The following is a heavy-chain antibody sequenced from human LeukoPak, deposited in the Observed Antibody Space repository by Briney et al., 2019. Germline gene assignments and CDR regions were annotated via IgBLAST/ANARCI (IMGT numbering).Heavy chain of an antibody. CDR2: ISWNSVGI. CDR1: GFTFDDYA. V-gene: IGHV3-9*01. D-gene: IGHD3-3*01. Sequence: SLRLSCAASGFTFDDYAMHWVRQAPGKGLEWVSGISWNSVGIGYADSVKGRFTIPRDNAKNSLYLQMNSLGAEDTALYYCARSCRSGYYSGFGYWGQGTLVTVSS. CDR3: ARSCRSGYYSGFGY. J-gene: IGHJ4*02.